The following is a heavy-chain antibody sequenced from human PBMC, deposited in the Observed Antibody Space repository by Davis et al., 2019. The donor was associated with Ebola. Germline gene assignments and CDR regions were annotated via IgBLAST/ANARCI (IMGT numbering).Heavy chain of an antibody. D-gene: IGHD2-8*01. CDR3: AKAANGVWTLTDV. J-gene: IGHJ6*04. CDR2: ISYDGSNK. CDR1: GFTFSTYG. Sequence: SLKISCAASGFTFSTYGMPWVRQAPGKGLEWVAVISYDGSNKYYADSVKGRFTISRDNSKNTLYLQMNSLRAEDTAVYYCAKAANGVWTLTDVWGKGTTVTVSS. V-gene: IGHV3-30*18.